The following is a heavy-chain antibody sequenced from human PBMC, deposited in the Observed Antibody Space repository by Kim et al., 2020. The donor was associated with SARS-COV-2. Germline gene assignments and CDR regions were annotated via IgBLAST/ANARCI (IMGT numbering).Heavy chain of an antibody. CDR1: RFSFNNYT. CDR2: ISGSASHI. V-gene: IGHV3-23*01. J-gene: IGHJ4*02. Sequence: GGSLRLSCTASRFSFNNYTMTWVRQAPGRGLEWVSTISGSASHIYYRDSVKGRFTLSRDNSKNTLFLQMDSLRAEDTAVYYCARNHTTFSPYYFDLLGEG. CDR3: ARNHTTFSPYYFDL.